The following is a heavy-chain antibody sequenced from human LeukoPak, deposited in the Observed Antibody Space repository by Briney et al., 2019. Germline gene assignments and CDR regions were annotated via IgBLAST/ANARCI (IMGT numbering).Heavy chain of an antibody. CDR1: SRPLSCYY. CDR3: ARGDYYDSGELDH. D-gene: IGHD3-22*01. Sequence: SVTVSLTCTVSSRPLSCYYWRWLRQPPGKGREWIVLIYYRESTNYNHSLESRVTISVDTYKNQFSLKLRSVTAADRAVYYCARGDYYDSGELDHWGQGTLVTVSS. J-gene: IGHJ4*02. V-gene: IGHV4-59*12. CDR2: IYYREST.